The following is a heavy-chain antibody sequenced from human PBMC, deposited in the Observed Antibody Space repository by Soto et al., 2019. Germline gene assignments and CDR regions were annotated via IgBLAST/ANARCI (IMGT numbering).Heavy chain of an antibody. D-gene: IGHD4-4*01. Sequence: SETLSLTCTVSGGSISSYYWSWIRQPPGKGLEWIGYIYYSGSTNYNPSLKSRVTISVDTSKNQFSLKLSSVTAADTAVYYCARVQGPDDAFDIWGQGTMVTVSS. V-gene: IGHV4-59*01. CDR1: GGSISSYY. CDR3: ARVQGPDDAFDI. J-gene: IGHJ3*02. CDR2: IYYSGST.